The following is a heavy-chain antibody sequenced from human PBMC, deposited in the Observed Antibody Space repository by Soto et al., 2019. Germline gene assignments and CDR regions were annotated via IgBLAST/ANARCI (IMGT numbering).Heavy chain of an antibody. Sequence: EVQLLESGGGLVQSGGSLRLSCAASGFIFSSYAMSWVRQAQGKGLEWVTTVNNGGGSTFYADSVKGRFTISRDNSKNPLYLQLHSLRAEDTGVYYCAKLLWSGEFEDDFDYWGQGTLVTVSS. V-gene: IGHV3-23*01. CDR1: GFIFSSYA. CDR3: AKLLWSGEFEDDFDY. CDR2: VNNGGGST. D-gene: IGHD3-10*01. J-gene: IGHJ4*02.